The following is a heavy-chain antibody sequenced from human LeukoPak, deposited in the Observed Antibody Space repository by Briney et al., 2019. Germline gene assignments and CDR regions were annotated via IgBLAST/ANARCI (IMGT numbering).Heavy chain of an antibody. D-gene: IGHD4-17*01. CDR3: ARVDYGDYGFDY. V-gene: IGHV3-66*01. CDR1: GFIFSNAW. Sequence: PGGSLRLSCAASGFIFSNAWMSWVRQAPGKGLEWVSVIYSGGSTYYADSVKGRFTISRDNSKNTLYLQMNSLRAEDTAVYYCARVDYGDYGFDYWGQGTLVTVSS. J-gene: IGHJ4*02. CDR2: IYSGGST.